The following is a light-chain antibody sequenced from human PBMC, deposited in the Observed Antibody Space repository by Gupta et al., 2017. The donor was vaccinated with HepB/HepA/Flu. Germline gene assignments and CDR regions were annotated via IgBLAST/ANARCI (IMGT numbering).Light chain of an antibody. CDR3: QQSDSLPVT. V-gene: IGKV1-39*01. J-gene: IGKJ2*01. Sequence: DIQMTQSPSSLSASVGDRVTISCRASQNIVTYLIWYQQIPGKAPKLLIYGASSLQTGVPSRFSGSGSGTDFTLTISRLQPEDSATYYCQQSDSLPVTFGQGTKLEIK. CDR2: GAS. CDR1: QNIVTY.